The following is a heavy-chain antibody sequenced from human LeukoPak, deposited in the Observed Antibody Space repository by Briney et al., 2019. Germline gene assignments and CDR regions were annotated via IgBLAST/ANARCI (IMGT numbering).Heavy chain of an antibody. Sequence: SETLSLTCAVYGGSFSGYYWSWIRQPPGKGLEWIGEINHSGSTNYNPSLKSRVTISVDTSKNQFSLKLSSVTAADTAVYYCARVYDSSGYAPSYYFDYWGQGTLVTVFS. D-gene: IGHD3-22*01. CDR1: GGSFSGYY. CDR3: ARVYDSSGYAPSYYFDY. J-gene: IGHJ4*02. CDR2: INHSGST. V-gene: IGHV4-34*01.